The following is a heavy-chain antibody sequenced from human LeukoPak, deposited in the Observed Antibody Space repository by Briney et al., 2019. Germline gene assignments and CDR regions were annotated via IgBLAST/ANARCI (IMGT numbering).Heavy chain of an antibody. CDR1: GGSFSGYY. CDR3: ARRVHYYDTSGYSYYFDY. D-gene: IGHD3-22*01. V-gene: IGHV4-34*01. CDR2: ISHSGST. Sequence: PSETLSLTCAVYGGSFSGYYWSWIRQPPGKGLEWIGEISHSGSTNSNPSLKSRVTISVDTSKNHFSLKLSSVTAADTAVYYCARRVHYYDTSGYSYYFDYWGQGTLVTVSS. J-gene: IGHJ4*02.